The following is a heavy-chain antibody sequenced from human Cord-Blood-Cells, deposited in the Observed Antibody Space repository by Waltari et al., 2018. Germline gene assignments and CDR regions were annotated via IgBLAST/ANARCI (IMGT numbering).Heavy chain of an antibody. D-gene: IGHD6-6*01. CDR3: AREARPKIAAFDY. V-gene: IGHV3-7*01. J-gene: IGHJ4*02. Sequence: EVQLVESGGGLVQPGGSLRLSCAASGFTFSSYWMSWVRQAPGKGLEWVANIKQDGSEKYYVDSVKGRFTITRDNAKNSLYLQMSSLRAEDTAVYYCAREARPKIAAFDYWGQGTLVTVSS. CDR1: GFTFSSYW. CDR2: IKQDGSEK.